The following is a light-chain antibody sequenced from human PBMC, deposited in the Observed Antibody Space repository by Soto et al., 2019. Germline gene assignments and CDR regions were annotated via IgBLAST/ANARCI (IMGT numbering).Light chain of an antibody. J-gene: IGKJ1*01. CDR3: QQYGSSPT. CDR1: QSVRSSY. V-gene: IGKV3-20*01. CDR2: GAS. Sequence: EIVLTQSPGTLSLSPGERATLSCRASQSVRSSYLAWYQQKPGQAPRLLIYGASSRAAGIPRRFSGSGSGTDFTLTISRLEPEDFAVYYCQQYGSSPTFGQGTKVDIK.